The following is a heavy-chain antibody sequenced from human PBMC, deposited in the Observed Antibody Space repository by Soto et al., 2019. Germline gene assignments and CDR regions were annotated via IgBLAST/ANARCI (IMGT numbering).Heavy chain of an antibody. D-gene: IGHD2-2*01. CDR3: ARGPRGLYHHDY. V-gene: IGHV3-74*01. Sequence: GGSLRLSCAASGFTFSGDWMHWVRQAAGKGLVWVSRINMDGSSTNYADSVKGRFAISRDNAKNTLYLQMNSLRVDDTAVYYCARGPRGLYHHDYWGQGALVTVSS. CDR1: GFTFSGDW. CDR2: INMDGSST. J-gene: IGHJ4*02.